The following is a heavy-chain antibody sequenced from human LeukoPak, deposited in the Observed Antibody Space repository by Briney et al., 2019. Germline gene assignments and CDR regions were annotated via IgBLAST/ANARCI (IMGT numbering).Heavy chain of an antibody. CDR2: IYHSGST. J-gene: IGHJ5*02. Sequence: PSETLSLTCAVSGYSISSGYYWGWIRQPPGKGLEWIGSIYHSGSTYYNPSLKSRVTISVDTSKNQFSLKLSSVTAADTAVYYCARHAYGDSPGWFDPWGQGTLVTVSS. CDR3: ARHAYGDSPGWFDP. CDR1: GYSISSGYY. D-gene: IGHD4-17*01. V-gene: IGHV4-38-2*01.